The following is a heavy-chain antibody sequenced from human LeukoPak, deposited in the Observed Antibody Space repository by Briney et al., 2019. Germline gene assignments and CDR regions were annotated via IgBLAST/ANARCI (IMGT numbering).Heavy chain of an antibody. CDR1: GYTFTSYD. CDR3: ASYLLTIFGVVRAFDI. V-gene: IGHV1-8*03. CDR2: MNPNSGNT. J-gene: IGHJ3*02. D-gene: IGHD3-3*01. Sequence: GASVKVSCKASGYTFTSYDINWVRQATGQGLEWMGWMNPNSGNTGYAQKLQGRVTITRNTSISTAYMELSSLRSEDTAVYYCASYLLTIFGVVRAFDIWGQGTMVTVSS.